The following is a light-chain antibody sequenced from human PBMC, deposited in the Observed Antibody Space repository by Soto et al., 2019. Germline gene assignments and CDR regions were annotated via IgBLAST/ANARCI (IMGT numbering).Light chain of an antibody. J-gene: IGKJ5*01. CDR1: QSPLYSDGNTY. CDR3: MQSTQLPPT. V-gene: IGKV2-30*01. Sequence: DVVMTQSPLSLPVTLGQPASISCMSSQSPLYSDGNTYLSWFQQRPGQSPRRLIYKVSNRDSGVPDRFSGSGSGTDFTLEISRVETDDVGIYYCMQSTQLPPTFGQGTRLEIK. CDR2: KVS.